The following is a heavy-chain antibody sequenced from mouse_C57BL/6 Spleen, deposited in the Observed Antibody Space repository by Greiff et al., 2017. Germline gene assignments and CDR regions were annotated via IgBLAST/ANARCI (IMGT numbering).Heavy chain of an antibody. V-gene: IGHV3-6*01. CDR3: ARDFYYGYEWFAY. D-gene: IGHD2-2*01. CDR1: GYSITSGYY. Sequence: VQLKQSGPGLVKPSQSLSLTCSVTGYSITSGYYWNWIRQFPGNKLEWMGYISYDGSNNYNPSLKNRISITRDTSKNQFFLKLNSVTTEDTATYYCARDFYYGYEWFAYWGQGTLVTVSA. CDR2: ISYDGSN. J-gene: IGHJ3*01.